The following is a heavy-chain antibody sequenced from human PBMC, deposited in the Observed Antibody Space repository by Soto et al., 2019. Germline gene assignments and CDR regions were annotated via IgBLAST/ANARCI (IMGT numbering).Heavy chain of an antibody. CDR1: GGSISSGDYY. Sequence: KNSETLSLTCTVSGGSISSGDYYWSWIRQPPGKGLEWIGYIYYSGSTYYNPSLKSRVTISVDTSKNQFSLKLSSVTAADTAVYYCVLYYYDSSGYYFFDYWGQGTLVTVSS. J-gene: IGHJ4*02. CDR2: IYYSGST. V-gene: IGHV4-30-4*01. CDR3: VLYYYDSSGYYFFDY. D-gene: IGHD3-22*01.